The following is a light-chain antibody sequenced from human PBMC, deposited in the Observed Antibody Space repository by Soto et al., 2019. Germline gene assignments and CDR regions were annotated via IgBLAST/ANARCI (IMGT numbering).Light chain of an antibody. CDR2: DVG. V-gene: IGLV2-11*01. Sequence: QSVLTQPRSVSGSPGQSVTISCTGTSSDVGGYNYVSWYQQHPGKAPKLMIYDVGKRPSGVPDRFSGSKSDNTASLTISGLQDEDEADSSCCSYDGRYTRVFGTGTKVTV. CDR1: SSDVGGYNY. J-gene: IGLJ1*01. CDR3: CSYDGRYTRV.